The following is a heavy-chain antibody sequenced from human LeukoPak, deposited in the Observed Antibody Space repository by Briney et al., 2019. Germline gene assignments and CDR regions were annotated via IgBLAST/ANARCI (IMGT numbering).Heavy chain of an antibody. CDR3: ARDHSSSWYGYYYYMDV. D-gene: IGHD6-13*01. CDR1: GYTFTGYY. Sequence: ASVKVSCKASGYTFTGYYMHWVRQAPGQGLEWMGRINPNSGGTNYAQKFQGRVTMTRDTSISTAYMELSRLRSDDTAVYYCARDHSSSWYGYYYYMDVWGKGTTVTVSS. V-gene: IGHV1-2*06. CDR2: INPNSGGT. J-gene: IGHJ6*03.